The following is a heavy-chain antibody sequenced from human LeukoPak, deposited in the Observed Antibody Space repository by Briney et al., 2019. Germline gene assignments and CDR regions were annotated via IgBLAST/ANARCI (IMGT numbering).Heavy chain of an antibody. J-gene: IGHJ4*02. Sequence: SETLSLTCTVSGCSISSYYLSWIRQPPGKGLEWIGYIYYSGTTNYNPSLKRRGTISSDTSKNQFSHKLSSGTAADTAVYYCARGVYIAAAQYGYWGQGSLVTVSS. CDR3: ARGVYIAAAQYGY. V-gene: IGHV4-59*01. CDR2: IYYSGTT. D-gene: IGHD6-13*01. CDR1: GCSISSYY.